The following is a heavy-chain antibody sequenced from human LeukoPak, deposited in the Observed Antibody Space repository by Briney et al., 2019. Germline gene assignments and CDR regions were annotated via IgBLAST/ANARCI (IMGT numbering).Heavy chain of an antibody. CDR2: MSWNSGSI. CDR3: ALTAMVPYYYYYYGMDV. CDR1: GFTFYDYA. V-gene: IGHV3-9*01. D-gene: IGHD5-18*01. J-gene: IGHJ6*02. Sequence: GRSLRLSCAASGFTFYDYAMHWVRHAPGKGLEWVSGMSWNSGSIVYADSVKGRFTISRDNAKNSLYLQMNSLRAEDTAVYYCALTAMVPYYYYYYGMDVWGQGTTVTVSS.